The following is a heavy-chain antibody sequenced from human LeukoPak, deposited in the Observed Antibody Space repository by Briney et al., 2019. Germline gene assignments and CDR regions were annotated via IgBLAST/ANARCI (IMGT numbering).Heavy chain of an antibody. D-gene: IGHD1-26*01. Sequence: SETLSLTCTVSGVSISSSSYYWGWIRQPPGKGLEWIGSIYYSGNTYYNPSLKSRVAISVDTSKNQFSLKLTSVAAADTAVYYCARHNVGATVGYYFDYWGQGTLVTLSA. CDR3: ARHNVGATVGYYFDY. CDR1: GVSISSSSYY. V-gene: IGHV4-39*01. CDR2: IYYSGNT. J-gene: IGHJ4*02.